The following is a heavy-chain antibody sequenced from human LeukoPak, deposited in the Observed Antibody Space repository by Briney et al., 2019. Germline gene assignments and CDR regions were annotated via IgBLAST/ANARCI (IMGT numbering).Heavy chain of an antibody. CDR3: ARIPTFYYYYMDV. J-gene: IGHJ6*03. CDR2: INHSGST. CDR1: GGSFSGYY. Sequence: NPSETLSLTCAVYGGSFSGYYWSWIRQPPGKGLEWIGEINHSGSTNYNPSLKSRVTISVDTSKNQFSLKLSSVTAADTAVYYCARIPTFYYYYMDVWGKGTTVTVSS. D-gene: IGHD2/OR15-2a*01. V-gene: IGHV4-34*01.